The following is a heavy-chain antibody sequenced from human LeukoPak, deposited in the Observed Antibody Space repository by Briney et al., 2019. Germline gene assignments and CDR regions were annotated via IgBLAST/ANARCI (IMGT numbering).Heavy chain of an antibody. Sequence: VASVEVSCKASGYTFTSYAMNWVRQAPGQGLEWMGWINTNTGNPTYAQGFTGRFVFSLDTSVSTAYLQISSLKAEDTAVYYCASRIAAAGMNYYYYGMDVWGQGTTVTVSS. J-gene: IGHJ6*02. CDR3: ASRIAAAGMNYYYYGMDV. D-gene: IGHD6-13*01. V-gene: IGHV7-4-1*02. CDR1: GYTFTSYA. CDR2: INTNTGNP.